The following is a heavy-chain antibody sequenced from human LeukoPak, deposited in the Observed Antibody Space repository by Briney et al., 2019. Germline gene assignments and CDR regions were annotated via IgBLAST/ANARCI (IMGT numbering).Heavy chain of an antibody. CDR3: ARETYYDSSGYYDAFDI. V-gene: IGHV3-7*01. CDR1: GFTFSSYW. CDR2: IKQDGSEK. J-gene: IGHJ3*02. D-gene: IGHD3-22*01. Sequence: GGSLRLSCAASGFTFSSYWMSWVRQAPGKGLEWVANIKQDGSEKYYVDSVKGRFTISRDNAKNSLYLQMNSLRAEDTAVYYCARETYYDSSGYYDAFDIWGQGTMVTASS.